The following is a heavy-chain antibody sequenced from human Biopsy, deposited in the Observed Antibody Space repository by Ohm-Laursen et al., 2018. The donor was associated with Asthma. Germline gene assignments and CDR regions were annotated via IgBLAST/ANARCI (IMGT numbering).Heavy chain of an antibody. D-gene: IGHD3-3*01. CDR3: ARDVMEWYLPAFDF. J-gene: IGHJ4*02. CDR2: VTYDGISQ. Sequence: SLGLSCTASGFTFSNYGMHWVRQVAGKGLDWVAVVTYDGISQYYAESVKGRFTISRDNSRNTLNLQMNSVRPDDTAVYYCARDVMEWYLPAFDFWGQGTLVTVSS. V-gene: IGHV3-30*03. CDR1: GFTFSNYG.